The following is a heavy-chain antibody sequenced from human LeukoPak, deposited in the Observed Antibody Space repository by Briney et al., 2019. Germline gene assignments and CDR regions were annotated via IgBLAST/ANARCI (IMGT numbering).Heavy chain of an antibody. D-gene: IGHD4-11*01. V-gene: IGHV1-18*01. CDR1: GYNFIKYG. Sequence: GASVKVSCKASGYNFIKYGISWVRQAPGQGLEWMGWISPYNGDTNYAQKLQGRVTMTTDTSTTTAYMEMRSLRSEDTAVYYCARTFLFSNYGPYYYYMDVWGKGTTVTVSS. CDR3: ARTFLFSNYGPYYYYMDV. CDR2: ISPYNGDT. J-gene: IGHJ6*03.